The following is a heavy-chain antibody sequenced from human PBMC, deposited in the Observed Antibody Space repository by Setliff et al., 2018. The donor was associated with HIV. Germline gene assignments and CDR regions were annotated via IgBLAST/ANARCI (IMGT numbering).Heavy chain of an antibody. CDR1: GGSISSCSYS. V-gene: IGHV4-39*01. J-gene: IGHJ4*02. D-gene: IGHD2-2*01. Sequence: LSLTCTVSGGSISSCSYSWGWVRQPPGKGLEWIGTIYYSGNSFYNPSLKSRVTISVDTSKNQFSLKLRSVTAADTALYYCASPGGYCSSPSCHSFDYWGQGTLVTVSS. CDR3: ASPGGYCSSPSCHSFDY. CDR2: IYYSGNS.